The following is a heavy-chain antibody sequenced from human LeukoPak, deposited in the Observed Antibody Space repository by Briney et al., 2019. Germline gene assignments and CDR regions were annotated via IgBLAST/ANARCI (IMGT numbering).Heavy chain of an antibody. J-gene: IGHJ3*02. CDR1: GYRFSSYW. CDR2: IDPSDSYT. CDR3: ARSSGYYSGDAFDI. V-gene: IGHV5-10-1*01. Sequence: GESLKISCKGSGYRFSSYWIGWVRQMPGKGLEWMGRIDPSDSYTNYSPSFQGHVTISADKSISTAYLQWSSLKASDTAMYYCARSSGYYSGDAFDIWGQGTMVTVSS. D-gene: IGHD3-22*01.